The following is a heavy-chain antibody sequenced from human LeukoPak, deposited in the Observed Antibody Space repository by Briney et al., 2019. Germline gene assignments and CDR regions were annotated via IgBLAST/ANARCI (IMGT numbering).Heavy chain of an antibody. J-gene: IGHJ3*02. CDR1: GDSVSSNSAT. Sequence: SQTLSLTCAISGDSVSSNSATWNWIRQSPSRGLEWLGRTYYRSKCYNDYAVSVKSRVSIEPDTSKNQFSLQLSSVTPEDTAMYFCARDPPAAGQTLNAFDIWGQGTMVTVSS. V-gene: IGHV6-1*01. CDR3: ARDPPAAGQTLNAFDI. CDR2: TYYRSKCYN. D-gene: IGHD2-15*01.